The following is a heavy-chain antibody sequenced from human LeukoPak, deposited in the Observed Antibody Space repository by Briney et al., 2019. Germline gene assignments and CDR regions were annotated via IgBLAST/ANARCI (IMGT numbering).Heavy chain of an antibody. CDR2: ISYDGSNK. D-gene: IGHD3-22*01. Sequence: GGSLRLSYAASGFTFSSYAMHWVRQAPGKGLEWVAVISYDGSNKYYADSVKGRFTISRDNSKNTLYLQMNSLRAEDTAVYYCARPTHYYDSSGYSYWGQGTLVTVSS. CDR3: ARPTHYYDSSGYSY. V-gene: IGHV3-30-3*01. J-gene: IGHJ4*02. CDR1: GFTFSSYA.